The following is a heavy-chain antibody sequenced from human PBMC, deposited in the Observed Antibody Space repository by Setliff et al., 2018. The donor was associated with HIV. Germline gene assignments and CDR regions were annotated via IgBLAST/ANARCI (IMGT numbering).Heavy chain of an antibody. J-gene: IGHJ1*01. CDR3: AKDHMSVGAWVGATSRGLFQH. V-gene: IGHV1-46*01. Sequence: ASVKVSCKASGYTFTTYYIHWVRQAPGQGLEWMGIINPSSTSTNYAQRFQGRVTMTRDTSTSTVYMELSSLRSEDTAVYYCAKDHMSVGAWVGATSRGLFQHWGQGTLVTVSS. D-gene: IGHD1-26*01. CDR1: GYTFTTYY. CDR2: INPSSTST.